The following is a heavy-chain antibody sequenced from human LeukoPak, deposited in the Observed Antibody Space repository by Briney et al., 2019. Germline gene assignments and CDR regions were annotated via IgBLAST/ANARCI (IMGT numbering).Heavy chain of an antibody. CDR3: ARDKELTNQSGMDV. Sequence: PSETLSLTCTVSGGSISSGGYYWSWIRQHPGKGLEWIGYIYYSGSTYYNPSLKSRVTISVDTSKNQFSLRLSSVTAADTAVYYCARDKELTNQSGMDVWGQGTTVTVSS. J-gene: IGHJ6*02. V-gene: IGHV4-31*03. CDR2: IYYSGST. CDR1: GGSISSGGYY. D-gene: IGHD1-26*01.